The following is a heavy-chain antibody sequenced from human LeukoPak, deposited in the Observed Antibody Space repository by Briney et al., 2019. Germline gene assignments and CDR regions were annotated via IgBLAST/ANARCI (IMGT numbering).Heavy chain of an antibody. V-gene: IGHV3-9*01. D-gene: IGHD3-16*02. Sequence: GGSLRLSCAASGFTFDDYAMHWVRQAPGKGLEWVSGISWNSGSIGYADSVKGRFTISRDNAKNSLYLQINSLRAEDTALYYCAKGPNSVIAQVDYWGQGTLVTVSS. J-gene: IGHJ4*02. CDR3: AKGPNSVIAQVDY. CDR1: GFTFDDYA. CDR2: ISWNSGSI.